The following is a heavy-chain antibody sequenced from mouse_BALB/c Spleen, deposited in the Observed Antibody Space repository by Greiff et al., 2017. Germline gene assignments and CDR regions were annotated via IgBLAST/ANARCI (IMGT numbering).Heavy chain of an antibody. CDR3: ARSTTVVPLGY. D-gene: IGHD1-1*01. Sequence: DVKLVESGPGLVKPSQSLSLTCTVTGYSITSDYAWNWIRQFPGNKLEWMGYISYSGSTSYNPSLKSRISITRDTSKNQFFLQLNSVTTEDTATYYCARSTTVVPLGYWGQGTSVTVSS. V-gene: IGHV3-2*02. J-gene: IGHJ4*01. CDR1: GYSITSDYA. CDR2: ISYSGST.